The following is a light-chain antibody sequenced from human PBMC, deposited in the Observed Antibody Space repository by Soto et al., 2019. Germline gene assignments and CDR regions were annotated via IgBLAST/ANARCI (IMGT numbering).Light chain of an antibody. V-gene: IGKV1-39*01. J-gene: IGKJ2*01. CDR2: AAS. Sequence: DIQMTQSPSSLSASVGDRVTITCRASQNIINYLNWYQQKPGKAPNLLIYAASILQSGVPSRLSGSGSGTDFTLTISRLQPEDFATYYCQQSYATPYTFGLETNLEIK. CDR3: QQSYATPYT. CDR1: QNIINY.